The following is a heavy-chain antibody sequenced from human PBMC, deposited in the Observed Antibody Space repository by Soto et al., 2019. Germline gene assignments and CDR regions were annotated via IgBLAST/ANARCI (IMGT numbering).Heavy chain of an antibody. J-gene: IGHJ3*02. D-gene: IGHD2-21*02. CDR3: ARGECGGGYCSFFDI. CDR2: INHSGSA. Sequence: SETLSLTCAVYGGSFSGYSWSWIRQPPGKGLEWIGEINHSGSANYNPSLKSRVTISLDTSKKHFSLNLSSVTAADTAVYYCARGECGGGYCSFFDIWGRGTVVTVSS. CDR1: GGSFSGYS. V-gene: IGHV4-34*01.